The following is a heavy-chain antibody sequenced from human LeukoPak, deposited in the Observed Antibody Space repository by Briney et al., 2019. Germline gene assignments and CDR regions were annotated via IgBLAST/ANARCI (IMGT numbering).Heavy chain of an antibody. CDR3: ARGYCSGGSCYSGVYYYYGMDV. D-gene: IGHD2-15*01. J-gene: IGHJ6*02. Sequence: GGSLRLSCAASGFTFSSYDMHWVRQATGKGLEWASAIGTAGDTYYPGSVKGRFTISRENAKNSLYLQMNSLRAGDTAVYHCARGYCSGGSCYSGVYYYYGMDVWGQGTTVTVSS. CDR2: IGTAGDT. V-gene: IGHV3-13*01. CDR1: GFTFSSYD.